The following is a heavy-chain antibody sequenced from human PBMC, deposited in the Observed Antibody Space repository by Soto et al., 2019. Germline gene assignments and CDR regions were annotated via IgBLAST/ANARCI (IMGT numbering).Heavy chain of an antibody. J-gene: IGHJ6*03. CDR3: ARDLENDGNYHMDV. V-gene: IGHV3-74*01. CDR1: GFTFSRYW. D-gene: IGHD3-3*01. Sequence: EVQLVESGGGLVQPGGSLRLSCAATGFTFSRYWMHWVRRAPGKGLMWVSRISRDGSRITYTDSVKGRFTISRDNAENTVYLQMNSLRAEDTAVYYCARDLENDGNYHMDVWGSGTTVIVSS. CDR2: ISRDGSRI.